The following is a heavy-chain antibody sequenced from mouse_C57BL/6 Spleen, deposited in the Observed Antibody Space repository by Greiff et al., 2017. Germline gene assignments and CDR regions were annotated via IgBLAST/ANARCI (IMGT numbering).Heavy chain of an antibody. CDR1: GYAFSSSW. V-gene: IGHV1-82*01. D-gene: IGHD3-3*01. CDR3: ARGDASCAY. Sequence: QVQLKESGPELVKPGASVKISCKASGYAFSSSWMNWVKQRPGKGLEWIGRIYPGDGDTNYNGKFKGKATLTADKSSSTAYMQLSSLTSEDSAVXFCARGDASCAYWGQGTLVTVSA. J-gene: IGHJ3*01. CDR2: IYPGDGDT.